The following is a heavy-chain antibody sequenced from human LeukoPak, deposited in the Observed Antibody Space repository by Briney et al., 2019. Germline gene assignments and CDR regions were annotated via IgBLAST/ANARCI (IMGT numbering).Heavy chain of an antibody. Sequence: PRGSLRLSSAASGFTPISYAMSCVRQAPGKGLEWVSAISGSAGSTYYADSVKGRFTISRDNSKNTLYLQMNSLRAEDTAVYYCVKDSGTGVNYSLTCWGEATLVTVSS. CDR3: VKDSGTGVNYSLTC. V-gene: IGHV3-23*01. CDR1: GFTPISYA. J-gene: IGHJ4*02. D-gene: IGHD1-7*01. CDR2: ISGSAGST.